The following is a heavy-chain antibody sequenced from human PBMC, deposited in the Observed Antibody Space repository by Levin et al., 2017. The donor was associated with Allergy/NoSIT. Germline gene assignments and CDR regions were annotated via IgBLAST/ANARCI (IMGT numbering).Heavy chain of an antibody. CDR2: IYHSGST. V-gene: IGHV4-4*02. J-gene: IGHJ4*02. CDR3: ARQTMVRGVTFYYFDY. Sequence: SETLSLTCAVSGGSISSSNWWSWVRQPPGKGLEWIGEIYHSGSTNYNPSLKSRVTISVDKSKNQFSLKLSSVTAADTAVYYCARQTMVRGVTFYYFDYWGQATLVTVSS. D-gene: IGHD3-10*01. CDR1: GGSISSSNW.